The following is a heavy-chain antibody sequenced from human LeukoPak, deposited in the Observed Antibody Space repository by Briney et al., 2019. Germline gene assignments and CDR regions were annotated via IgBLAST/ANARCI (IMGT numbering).Heavy chain of an antibody. D-gene: IGHD5-24*01. CDR3: ARGGYNIWEYYFGY. CDR1: GGSISNYY. J-gene: IGHJ4*02. Sequence: SETLSLTCTVSGGSISNYYRSWIRQPPGKGLEWIGYIDYSGNTNYNPSLKSRVTISVDTSKKQFSLKLSSVTAADTAVYYCARGGYNIWEYYFGYWGQGTLVTVSS. V-gene: IGHV4-59*01. CDR2: IDYSGNT.